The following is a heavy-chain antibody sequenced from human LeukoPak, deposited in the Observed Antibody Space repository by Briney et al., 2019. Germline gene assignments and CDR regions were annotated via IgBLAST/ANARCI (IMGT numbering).Heavy chain of an antibody. V-gene: IGHV3-9*01. CDR1: GFSFDVYA. CDR2: ISWNSGTR. Sequence: GGSLRLSCAASGFSFDVYAMHWARQAPGKGLEWVSSISWNSGTRRYADSVKGRFTISRDNAKNSLYLQMNGLRAEDTALYYCAKASGGYCSSISCYHFDYWGQGILVTVSS. CDR3: AKASGGYCSSISCYHFDY. D-gene: IGHD2-2*01. J-gene: IGHJ4*02.